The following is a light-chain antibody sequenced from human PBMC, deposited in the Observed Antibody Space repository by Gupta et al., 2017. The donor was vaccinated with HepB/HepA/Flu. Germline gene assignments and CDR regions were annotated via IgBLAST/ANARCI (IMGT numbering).Light chain of an antibody. V-gene: IGKV1-39*01. Sequence: PMTQSPSSLSASVGDRVTFTCRASQNINSALNWYQQKPGEVPKLLIYGDSSLQSGVPSRFSGSRSVTEFSLTIRSLKTEDFAAYYCQQTYRRPGTFGGGTKVEIK. CDR1: QNINSA. CDR3: QQTYRRPGT. CDR2: GDS. J-gene: IGKJ4*01.